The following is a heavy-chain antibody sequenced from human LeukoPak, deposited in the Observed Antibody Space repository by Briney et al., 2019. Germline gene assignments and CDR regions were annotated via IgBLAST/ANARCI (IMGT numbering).Heavy chain of an antibody. Sequence: GRSLRLSCAASGFTFSSYAMHWVRQAPGKGLEWVAVISYDGSNKYYADSVKGRFTISRDNSKNTLYLQMNSLRAEDTAVYYCARGLVTVTTKVHYYGMDVWGQETTVTVSS. D-gene: IGHD4-17*01. CDR2: ISYDGSNK. CDR3: ARGLVTVTTKVHYYGMDV. CDR1: GFTFSSYA. J-gene: IGHJ6*02. V-gene: IGHV3-30-3*01.